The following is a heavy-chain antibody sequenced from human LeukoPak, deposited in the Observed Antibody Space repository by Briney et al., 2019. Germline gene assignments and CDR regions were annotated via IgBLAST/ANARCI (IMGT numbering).Heavy chain of an antibody. CDR2: IYSGGNT. V-gene: IGHV3-66*01. CDR3: ARVTSEGYFVY. CDR1: GFTVSSNH. J-gene: IGHJ4*02. Sequence: GGSLRLSCAASGFTVSSNHMSWVRQAPGKGLEWVSVIYSGGNTYYADSVKGRFAISRDTSKNTLYLQMNSLRAEDTAVYYCARVTSEGYFVYWGQETLVTVSS.